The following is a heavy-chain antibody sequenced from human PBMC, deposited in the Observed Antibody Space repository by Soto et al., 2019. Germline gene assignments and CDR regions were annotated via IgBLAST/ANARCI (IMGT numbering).Heavy chain of an antibody. CDR2: INHSGST. V-gene: IGHV4-34*01. CDR1: GGYFSSYY. J-gene: IGHJ4*02. Sequence: SETLSLTCAVYGGYFSSYYWSWIRQPPGKGLEWVGEINHSGSTNYNPSLKTRVTISVDTSKNQFSLKLSSVTAADTAVYHCARGDLKADYWGQGTLVTVSS. CDR3: ARGDLKADY.